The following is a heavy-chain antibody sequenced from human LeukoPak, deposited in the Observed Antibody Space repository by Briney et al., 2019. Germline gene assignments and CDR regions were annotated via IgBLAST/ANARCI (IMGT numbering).Heavy chain of an antibody. CDR3: ARAQGDYDILTGYYHWFDP. CDR2: IYSGGST. Sequence: GGSLRLSCAASGFTVSSNYMSGVRQAPGKGLEGVSVIYSGGSTYYADSVKGRFTISRVNSKNTLYLQMNSLRAEDTAVYYCARAQGDYDILTGYYHWFDPWGQGTLVTVSS. J-gene: IGHJ5*02. D-gene: IGHD3-9*01. V-gene: IGHV3-66*01. CDR1: GFTVSSNY.